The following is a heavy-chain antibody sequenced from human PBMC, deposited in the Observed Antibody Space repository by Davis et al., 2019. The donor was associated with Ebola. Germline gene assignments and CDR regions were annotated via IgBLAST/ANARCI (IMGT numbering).Heavy chain of an antibody. CDR1: GGTFSSYA. V-gene: IGHV1-69*13. CDR2: IIPIFGTA. D-gene: IGHD2-2*01. Sequence: SVKVSCKASGGTFSSYAISWVRQAPGQGLEWMGGIIPIFGTANYAQKFQGRVTITADESTSTAYMELRSLRSDDTAVYYCARSSKVDWYFDLWGRGTLVTVSS. J-gene: IGHJ2*01. CDR3: ARSSKVDWYFDL.